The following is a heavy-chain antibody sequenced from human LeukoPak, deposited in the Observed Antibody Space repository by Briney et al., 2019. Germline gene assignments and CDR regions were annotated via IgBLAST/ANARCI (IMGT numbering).Heavy chain of an antibody. CDR1: EFTFSSFA. Sequence: QTGGSLRLSCAASEFTFSSFAMSWVRQAPGKGLEWLSAISGSGGTTYYADSVKGRFTISRDNSKNTLYLQMNSLRAEDTAVYYCATQTTVTRFSAEYFQHWGQGTLVTVSS. V-gene: IGHV3-23*01. CDR2: ISGSGGTT. D-gene: IGHD4-17*01. J-gene: IGHJ1*01. CDR3: ATQTTVTRFSAEYFQH.